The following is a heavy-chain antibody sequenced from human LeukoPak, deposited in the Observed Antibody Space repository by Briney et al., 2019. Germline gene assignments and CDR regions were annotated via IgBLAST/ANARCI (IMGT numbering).Heavy chain of an antibody. D-gene: IGHD5-18*01. V-gene: IGHV4-34*01. CDR2: INHSGST. J-gene: IGHJ4*02. Sequence: SETLSLTXAVYGGSFSGYYWSWICQPPGKGLEWIGEINHSGSTNYIPSLKSRVTISVDTSKNQFSLKLSSVTAADTAVYYCARGLVGYSYGAWGQGTLVTVSS. CDR1: GGSFSGYY. CDR3: ARGLVGYSYGA.